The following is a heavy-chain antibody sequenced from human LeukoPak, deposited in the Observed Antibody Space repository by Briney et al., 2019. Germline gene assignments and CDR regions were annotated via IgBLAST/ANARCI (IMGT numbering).Heavy chain of an antibody. Sequence: SETLSLTCTVSGGSISGHYWTWIRQPPGKGLEWIGYIYYSGYTNYNPSLKSRVTISVDTSKNQFSLKLSSVTAADTAVYYCARGTPIEVAAPWGQGTLVTVSS. CDR2: IYYSGYT. CDR1: GGSISGHY. D-gene: IGHD2-21*01. J-gene: IGHJ5*02. V-gene: IGHV4-59*11. CDR3: ARGTPIEVAAP.